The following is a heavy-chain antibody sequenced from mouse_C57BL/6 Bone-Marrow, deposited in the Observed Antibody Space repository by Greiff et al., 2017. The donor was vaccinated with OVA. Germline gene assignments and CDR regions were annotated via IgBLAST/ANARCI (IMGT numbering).Heavy chain of an antibody. CDR1: GFTFSSYG. D-gene: IGHD2-1*01. Sequence: EVHLVESGGDLVKPGGSLKLSCAASGFTFSSYGMSWVRQTPDKRLEWVATISSGGSYTYYPDSVKGRFTISRDNAKNTLYLQMSSLKSEDTAMYYCARHIYYSFAYWGQGTLVTVSA. V-gene: IGHV5-6*01. J-gene: IGHJ3*01. CDR3: ARHIYYSFAY. CDR2: ISSGGSYT.